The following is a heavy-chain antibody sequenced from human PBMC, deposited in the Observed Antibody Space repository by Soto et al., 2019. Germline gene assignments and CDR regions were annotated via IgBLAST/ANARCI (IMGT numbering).Heavy chain of an antibody. V-gene: IGHV1-18*04. CDR3: ARRISVVAYYYYMDV. CDR1: GYTFTSYG. Sequence: GASVKVSCKASGYTFTSYGISWVRQAPGQGPEWMGWISAYNGNTNYAQRLQGRVTMTTDTSTNTAYMELRSLTSDDTAVYYCARRISVVAYYYYMDVWGKGTTVTGSS. D-gene: IGHD2-15*01. CDR2: ISAYNGNT. J-gene: IGHJ6*03.